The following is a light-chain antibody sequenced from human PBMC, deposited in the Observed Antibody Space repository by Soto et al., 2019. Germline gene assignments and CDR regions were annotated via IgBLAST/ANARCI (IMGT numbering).Light chain of an antibody. CDR3: QQYGSTPRT. Sequence: EIVMTQSPATLSVSPGESATLSCRASQSVSSNLAWYQQKPGQAPRLLIYGASTRATGIPARFSGSGSGTDFTLTISRLEPEDFAVYYCQQYGSTPRTFGQGTKVDIK. J-gene: IGKJ1*01. CDR1: QSVSSN. CDR2: GAS. V-gene: IGKV3-15*01.